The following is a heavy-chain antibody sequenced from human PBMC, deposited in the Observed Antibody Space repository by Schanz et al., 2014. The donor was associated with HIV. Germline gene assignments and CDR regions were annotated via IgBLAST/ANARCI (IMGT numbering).Heavy chain of an antibody. CDR2: IIFNSGNT. V-gene: IGHV3-9*01. J-gene: IGHJ4*02. CDR1: GFNFNDHG. Sequence: EVQLVESGGGLVQPGRSLRLSCAASGFNFNDHGMHWVRQAPGKGLEWVSGIIFNSGNTGYADSVKGRFTISRDDAKNSLYLQMDSLTAEDTAVYYCARRQWVAPDYWGQGTLVTVSS. CDR3: ARRQWVAPDY. D-gene: IGHD6-19*01.